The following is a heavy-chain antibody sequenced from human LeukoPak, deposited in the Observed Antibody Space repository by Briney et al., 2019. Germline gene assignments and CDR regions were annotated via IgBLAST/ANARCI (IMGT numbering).Heavy chain of an antibody. CDR1: GFTVSSNY. CDR2: IYSGGST. CDR3: ARVRGWDYYLDY. D-gene: IGHD6-19*01. V-gene: IGHV3-53*01. J-gene: IGHJ4*02. Sequence: PGGSLRLSCAASGFTVSSNYMSWVRQAPGKGLEWVSVIYSGGSTCYADSVKGRFTISRDNSKNTLYLQMNSLRAEDTAVYYCARVRGWDYYLDYWGQGTLVTVSS.